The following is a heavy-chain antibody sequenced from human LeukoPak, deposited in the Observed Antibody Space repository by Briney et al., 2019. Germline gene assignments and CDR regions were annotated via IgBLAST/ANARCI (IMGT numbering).Heavy chain of an antibody. CDR3: ARNRWLDC. J-gene: IGHJ5*01. CDR1: GFTFSSSW. V-gene: IGHV3-7*03. Sequence: PGGSPRLSCATSGFTFSSSWMTWVRQAPGKGLEWVANINQVGSEKYYVDSVKGRFTISRDNAKNSLYLQMNSLRADDTAVYYCARNRWLDCWGQGTLVTVSS. CDR2: INQVGSEK.